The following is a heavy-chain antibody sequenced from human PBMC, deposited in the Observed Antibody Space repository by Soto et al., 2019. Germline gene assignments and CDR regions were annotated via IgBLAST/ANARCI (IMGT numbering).Heavy chain of an antibody. CDR2: ISNSGGST. V-gene: IGHV3-23*01. D-gene: IGHD2-15*01. CDR1: GFTCRSYA. J-gene: IGHJ4*02. CDR3: VKGSGSSGWLHSIGY. Sequence: PRRALILSRVTSGFTCRSYAFSWVRQPPGKVLEWVAGISNSGGSTLYAGSVKGRFTRSRDNPKNTLYLLVNSLRAQDADVYYCVKGSGSSGWLHSIGYWGQGTLVSVSS.